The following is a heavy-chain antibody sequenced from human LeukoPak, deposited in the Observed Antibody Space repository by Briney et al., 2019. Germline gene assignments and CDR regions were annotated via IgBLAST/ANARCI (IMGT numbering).Heavy chain of an antibody. V-gene: IGHV3-23*01. CDR2: ISGSGGST. CDR1: GFTFRTYA. D-gene: IGHD2-15*01. CDR3: SKDGVGGYCSGISCYSPRGI. J-gene: IGHJ3*02. Sequence: PGGSLRLSCAASGFTFRTYAMSWVRQAPGKGLEWVSAISGSGGSTFYADFVKGRFTISRDNSKNTLYLQMYSLRAEDTAVYYCSKDGVGGYCSGISCYSPRGIWGQGTMVTVSS.